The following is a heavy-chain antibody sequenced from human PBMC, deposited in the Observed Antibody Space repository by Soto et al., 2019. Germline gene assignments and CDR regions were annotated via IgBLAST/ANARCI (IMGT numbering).Heavy chain of an antibody. CDR3: AKLPAADYYYGMDV. CDR2: IIPIFGTA. V-gene: IGHV1-69*13. Sequence: SVKVSCRASGGTFSSYAISWVRQAPGQGLEWMGGIIPIFGTANYAQKFQGRVTITADESTSTAYMELSSLRSEDTAVYYCAKLPAADYYYGMDVWGQGTTVTVSS. CDR1: GGTFSSYA. J-gene: IGHJ6*02. D-gene: IGHD2-2*01.